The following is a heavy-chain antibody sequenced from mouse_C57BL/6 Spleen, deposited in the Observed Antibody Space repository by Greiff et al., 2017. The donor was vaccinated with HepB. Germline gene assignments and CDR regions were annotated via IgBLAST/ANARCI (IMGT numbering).Heavy chain of an antibody. J-gene: IGHJ2*01. V-gene: IGHV1-69*01. Sequence: QVQLQQPGAELVMPGASVKLSCKASGYTFTSYWMHWVKQRPGQGLEWIGEIDPSDSYTNYNQKFKGKSTLTVDKSSSTAYMQLSSLTSEDSAVYYCARGERVNYFDYWGQGTTLTVAS. CDR3: ARGERVNYFDY. CDR1: GYTFTSYW. CDR2: IDPSDSYT.